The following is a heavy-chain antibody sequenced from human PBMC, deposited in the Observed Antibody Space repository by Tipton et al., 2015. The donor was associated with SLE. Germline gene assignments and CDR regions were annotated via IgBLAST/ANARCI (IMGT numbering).Heavy chain of an antibody. V-gene: IGHV4-39*01. D-gene: IGHD1-14*01. J-gene: IGHJ2*01. CDR1: GGSISSSSYY. CDR2: IYYSGST. Sequence: TLSLTCTVSGGSISSSSYYWGWIRQPPGKGLEWIGSIYYSGSTYYNPSLKSRVTKSVDTSKNQFSLKLSSVTAADTAVYYCARPPKTGYNVDLWGRGTLVTVSS. CDR3: ARPPKTGYNVDL.